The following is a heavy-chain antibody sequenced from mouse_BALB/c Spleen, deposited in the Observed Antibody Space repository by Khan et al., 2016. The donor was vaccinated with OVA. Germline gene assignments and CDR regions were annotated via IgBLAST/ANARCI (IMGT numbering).Heavy chain of an antibody. Sequence: QVQLQQSGAELAKPGASVKMSCKASGYTFTRYWMHWVKQRPGQGLEWIGYINPSTGYTEYNQKFKDKATLTTDKSSSTAYMQLSSLTSEDSAVYYCAASILFYYSMDYWGQGTAVTVSS. CDR2: INPSTGYT. CDR3: AASILFYYSMDY. J-gene: IGHJ4*01. D-gene: IGHD6-1*01. V-gene: IGHV1-7*01. CDR1: GYTFTRYW.